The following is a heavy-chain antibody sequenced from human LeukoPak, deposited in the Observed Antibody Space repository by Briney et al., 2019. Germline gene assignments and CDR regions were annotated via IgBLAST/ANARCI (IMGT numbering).Heavy chain of an antibody. CDR2: ISATGGST. J-gene: IGHJ6*03. Sequence: GGSLRLSCAASGFTFGNYAMGWVRQAPGKGLEWVSFISATGGSTYYADSVKGRITISRDNSKNTLYLQMNSLRAEDTAVYYCAKDQGDSVVPAAIYYYYMDVWGKGTTVTVSS. CDR1: GFTFGNYA. CDR3: AKDQGDSVVPAAIYYYYMDV. V-gene: IGHV3-23*01. D-gene: IGHD2-2*01.